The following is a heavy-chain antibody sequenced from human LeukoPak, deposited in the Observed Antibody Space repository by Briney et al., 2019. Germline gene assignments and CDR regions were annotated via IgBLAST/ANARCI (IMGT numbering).Heavy chain of an antibody. Sequence: SETLSLTCTVSGGSISSYYWSWIRQPAGKGLEWIGRLHTSGSTNYNPSLKSRVTMSVDTCKNQFSLKVSSVTAADTAVYYCARTSGTSFRAFDYWGQGTLVTVSS. CDR2: LHTSGST. D-gene: IGHD2-2*01. V-gene: IGHV4-4*07. CDR1: GGSISSYY. CDR3: ARTSGTSFRAFDY. J-gene: IGHJ4*02.